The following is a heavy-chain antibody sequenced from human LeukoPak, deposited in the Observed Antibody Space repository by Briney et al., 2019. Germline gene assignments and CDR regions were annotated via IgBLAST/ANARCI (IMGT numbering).Heavy chain of an antibody. CDR1: GGSFSGYY. J-gene: IGHJ4*02. CDR3: ARQGPVVVPAARGVYFDY. CDR2: INHSGST. V-gene: IGHV4-34*01. Sequence: PSETLSLTCAVYGGSFSGYYWSRIRQPSGKGLEWIGEINHSGSTNYNPSLKSRVTISVDTSKNQFSPKLSSVTAADTAVYYCARQGPVVVPAARGVYFDYWGQGTLVTVSS. D-gene: IGHD2-2*01.